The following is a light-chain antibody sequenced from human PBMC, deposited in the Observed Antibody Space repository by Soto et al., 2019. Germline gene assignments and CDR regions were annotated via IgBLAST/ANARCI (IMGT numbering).Light chain of an antibody. J-gene: IGKJ1*01. CDR3: QQYNNWPPDRT. Sequence: EIVMTQSPATLSVSPGERATLSCRATQSVGSNLAWYQQKPCQAPRLLIYGASTRATGMPARFSGSGSGPEFTLTISSVQSEDFGIYFCQQYNNWPPDRTFGQGTKVEIK. V-gene: IGKV3-15*01. CDR2: GAS. CDR1: QSVGSN.